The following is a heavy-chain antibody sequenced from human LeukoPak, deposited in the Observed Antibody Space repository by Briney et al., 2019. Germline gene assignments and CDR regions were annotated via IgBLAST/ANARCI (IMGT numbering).Heavy chain of an antibody. Sequence: ASVKVSCKASGYTFTGYYMHWVRQAPGQGLEWMGWINPNSGGTNYAQKFQGRVTMTRDTSISTAYMELSRLRSDDTAVYYCARGDYYDSSGYYNLFSFGSYFDYWGQGTLVTVSS. CDR3: ARGDYYDSSGYYNLFSFGSYFDY. D-gene: IGHD3-22*01. V-gene: IGHV1-2*02. CDR2: INPNSGGT. CDR1: GYTFTGYY. J-gene: IGHJ4*02.